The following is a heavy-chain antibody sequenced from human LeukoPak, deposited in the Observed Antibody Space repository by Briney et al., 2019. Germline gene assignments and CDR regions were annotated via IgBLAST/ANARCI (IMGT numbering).Heavy chain of an antibody. V-gene: IGHV3-48*01. CDR2: ISSSSSTI. CDR1: GFTFSSYG. J-gene: IGHJ6*03. Sequence: GGSPRLSCAASGFTFSSYGMSWVRQAPGKGLEWVSYISSSSSTIYYADSVKGRFTISRDNAKNSLYLQMNSLRAEDTAVYYCARSRDMDVWGKGTTVTVSS. CDR3: ARSRDMDV.